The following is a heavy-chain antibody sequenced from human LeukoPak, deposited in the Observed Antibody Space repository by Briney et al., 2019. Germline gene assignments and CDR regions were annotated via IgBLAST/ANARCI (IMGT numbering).Heavy chain of an antibody. D-gene: IGHD2-21*02. CDR2: INSAGTIT. V-gene: IGHV3-74*01. J-gene: IGHJ4*02. Sequence: GGSLRLSCAASGFTFSSSWIHWVRQAPGKGLVWVSRINSAGTITNYADSVKGRFTISRDNAKNSLYLQMSSLRDEDTAVYYCAKDVPPYCGGDCYSWSPQIDYWGQGTLVTVSS. CDR1: GFTFSSSW. CDR3: AKDVPPYCGGDCYSWSPQIDY.